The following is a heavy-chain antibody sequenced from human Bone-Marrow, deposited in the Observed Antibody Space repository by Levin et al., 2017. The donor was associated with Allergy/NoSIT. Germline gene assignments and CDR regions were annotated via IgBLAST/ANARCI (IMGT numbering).Heavy chain of an antibody. J-gene: IGHJ3*01. D-gene: IGHD2-21*01. V-gene: IGHV3-9*01. CDR2: ISWNSAFI. CDR1: GFNFDDYV. CDR3: AKGHYLVIQGDHDVFDS. Sequence: LSLTCAASGFNFDDYVMHWVRQVPGRGLEWVSGISWNSAFIGYADSVRGRFTISRDNAKNSLYLQLSSLRTEDTALYYCAKGHYLVIQGDHDVFDSWGQGTMVSVSS.